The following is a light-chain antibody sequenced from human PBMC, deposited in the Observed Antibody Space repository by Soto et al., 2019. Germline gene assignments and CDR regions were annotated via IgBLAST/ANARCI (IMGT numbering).Light chain of an antibody. Sequence: QSALTQPASVSGSPGQSITISCTGSSTDVGAYHLVSWYQHLPGKVPQLIIYETTKRPSRVSNRFSGSKSGNTASLTISGLLAEDEADYYCSSYTGSYTLMFGGGTKLTVL. CDR2: ETT. CDR3: SSYTGSYTLM. V-gene: IGLV2-23*01. J-gene: IGLJ3*02. CDR1: STDVGAYHL.